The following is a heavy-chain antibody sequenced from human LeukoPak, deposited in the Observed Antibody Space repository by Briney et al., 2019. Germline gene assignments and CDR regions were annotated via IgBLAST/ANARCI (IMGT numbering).Heavy chain of an antibody. CDR2: ISPISGGT. V-gene: IGHV1-2*06. CDR3: ARGYCSGGTCYLVENWLDP. CDR1: GYTLTAYY. Sequence: ASVKVSCKASGYTLTAYYIYCVRQAPGQGLECMGRISPISGGTDYAQNFQGRVTMTRDTSISTAYMELSRLRSDDTAVYYCARGYCSGGTCYLVENWLDPWGQGTLVTVSS. D-gene: IGHD2-15*01. J-gene: IGHJ5*02.